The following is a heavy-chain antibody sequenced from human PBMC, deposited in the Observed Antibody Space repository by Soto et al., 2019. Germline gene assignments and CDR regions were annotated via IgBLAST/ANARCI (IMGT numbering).Heavy chain of an antibody. Sequence: GAPVKVSCKASWYTFTSYYMHLVRQGPGRGLEWMGIINPSGGSTSYAQKFQGRVTMTRDTSTSTVYMELSSLRSEDTAVYYCARSVVVAATHEYFQHWGQGTLVTVSS. CDR2: INPSGGST. CDR3: ARSVVVAATHEYFQH. V-gene: IGHV1-46*03. CDR1: WYTFTSYY. D-gene: IGHD2-15*01. J-gene: IGHJ1*01.